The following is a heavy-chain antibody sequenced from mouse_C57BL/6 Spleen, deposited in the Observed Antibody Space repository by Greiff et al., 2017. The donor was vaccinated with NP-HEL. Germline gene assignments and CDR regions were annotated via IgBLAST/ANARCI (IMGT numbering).Heavy chain of an antibody. D-gene: IGHD2-2*01. CDR2: INPNNGGT. J-gene: IGHJ2*01. Sequence: VQLQQSGPELVKPGASVKMSCKASGYTFTDYNMHWVKQSHGKSLEWIGYINPNNGGTSYNQKFKGKATLTVNKSSSTAYMELRSLTSEDSAVYYCARGGYGYDVWDYWGQGTTLTVSS. CDR3: ARGGYGYDVWDY. V-gene: IGHV1-22*01. CDR1: GYTFTDYN.